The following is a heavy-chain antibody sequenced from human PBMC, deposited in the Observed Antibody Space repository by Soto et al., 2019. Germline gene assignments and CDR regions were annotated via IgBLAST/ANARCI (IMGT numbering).Heavy chain of an antibody. CDR1: GGSISSGGYY. CDR3: ARDLGSENCSSTSCHWGWFDP. CDR2: IYYSGST. V-gene: IGHV4-31*03. J-gene: IGHJ5*02. Sequence: QVQLQESGPGLVKPSQTLSLTCTVSGGSISSGGYYWSWIHQHPGKGLEWIGYIYYSGSTYYNPSLKSRVTISVDTSKNQFSLKLSSVTAADTAVYYCARDLGSENCSSTSCHWGWFDPWGQGTLVTVSS. D-gene: IGHD2-2*01.